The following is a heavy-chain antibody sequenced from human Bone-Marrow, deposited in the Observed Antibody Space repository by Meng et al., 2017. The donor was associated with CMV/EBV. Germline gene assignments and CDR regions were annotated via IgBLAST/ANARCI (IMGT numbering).Heavy chain of an antibody. J-gene: IGHJ4*02. D-gene: IGHD3-3*01. CDR2: INWNGGGI. Sequence: GESLKISCAASGFTFDDYGMSWVRQGPGKGLEWVSGINWNGGGIGYVDSVKGRFTISRDNAKNSLYLQMNSLRAEDTAVYYCAREGSSTYYDFWSGPGDYFDYWGQGTLVTVSS. CDR3: AREGSSTYYDFWSGPGDYFDY. CDR1: GFTFDDYG. V-gene: IGHV3-20*04.